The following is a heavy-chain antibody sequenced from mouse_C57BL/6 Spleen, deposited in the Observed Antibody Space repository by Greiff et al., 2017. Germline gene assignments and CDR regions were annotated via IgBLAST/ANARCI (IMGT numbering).Heavy chain of an antibody. CDR1: GFTFSSYA. V-gene: IGHV5-9-1*02. Sequence: EVKVVESGEGLVKPGGSLKLSCAASGFTFSSYAMSWVRQTPEKRLEWVAYISSGGDYIYYADTVKGRFTISRDNARNTLYLQMSSLKSEDTAMYYCTRGDRTGYFDYWGQGTTLTVSS. J-gene: IGHJ2*01. D-gene: IGHD1-1*01. CDR3: TRGDRTGYFDY. CDR2: ISSGGDYI.